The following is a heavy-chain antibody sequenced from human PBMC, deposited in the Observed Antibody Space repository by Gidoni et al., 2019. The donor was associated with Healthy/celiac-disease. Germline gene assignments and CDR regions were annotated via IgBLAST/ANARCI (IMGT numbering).Heavy chain of an antibody. CDR1: GGTCSSYA. CDR3: ARANIVVVPAAAIYYYYYMDV. V-gene: IGHV1-69*06. D-gene: IGHD2-2*01. CDR2: SIPIFGTA. J-gene: IGHJ6*03. Sequence: QVQLLQSGAEVKKPGSSVKVSCKPSGGTCSSYAISWVRQAPGQGLEWMGGSIPIFGTANYAKKFQGRVTITADKSTSTAYMELSSLRSEDTAVYYCARANIVVVPAAAIYYYYYMDVWGKGTTVTVSS.